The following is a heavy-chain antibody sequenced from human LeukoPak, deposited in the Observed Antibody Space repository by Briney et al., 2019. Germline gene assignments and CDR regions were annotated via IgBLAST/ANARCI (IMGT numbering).Heavy chain of an antibody. Sequence: GGSLRLSCAASGFTFSSYSMNWVRQAPGKGLEWVSAISGSGGSTYYADSVKGRFTISRDNSKNTLYLQMNSLRAEDTAVYYCAKDPTVVVTAIPVRYFDYWGQGTLVTVSS. D-gene: IGHD2-21*02. CDR3: AKDPTVVVTAIPVRYFDY. CDR2: ISGSGGST. V-gene: IGHV3-23*01. J-gene: IGHJ4*02. CDR1: GFTFSSYS.